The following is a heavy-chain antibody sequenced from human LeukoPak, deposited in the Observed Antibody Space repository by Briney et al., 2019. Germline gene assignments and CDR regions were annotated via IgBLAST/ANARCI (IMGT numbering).Heavy chain of an antibody. V-gene: IGHV4-39*07. CDR3: ARGGYDCLD. CDR1: GGSISSSSYY. D-gene: IGHD5-12*01. Sequence: SETLSLTCTVSGGSISSSSYYWGWIRQPPGKGLEWIGSIYYSGSTYYNPSLKSRVTISVDTSKNQFSLKLSSVTAADTAVYYCARGGYDCLDWGQGTLVTVSS. J-gene: IGHJ4*02. CDR2: IYYSGST.